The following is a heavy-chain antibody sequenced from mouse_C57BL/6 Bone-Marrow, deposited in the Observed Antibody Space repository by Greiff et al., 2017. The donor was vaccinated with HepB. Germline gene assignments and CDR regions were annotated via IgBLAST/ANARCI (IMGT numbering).Heavy chain of an antibody. CDR3: ARRYSNYVLYYYAMDY. V-gene: IGHV1-7*01. CDR1: GYTFTSYW. Sequence: QVQLKESGAELAKPGASVKLSCKASGYTFTSYWMHWVKQRPGQGLEWIGYINPSSGYTKYNQKFKDKATLTADKSSSTAYMQLSSLTYEDSAVYYCARRYSNYVLYYYAMDYWGQATSVTVSS. CDR2: INPSSGYT. D-gene: IGHD2-5*01. J-gene: IGHJ4*01.